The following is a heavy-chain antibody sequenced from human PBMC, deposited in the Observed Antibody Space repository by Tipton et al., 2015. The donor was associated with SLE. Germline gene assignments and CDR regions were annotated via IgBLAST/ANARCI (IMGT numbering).Heavy chain of an antibody. CDR2: IYYSGST. V-gene: IGHV4-39*07. J-gene: IGHJ4*02. D-gene: IGHD3-3*02. CDR1: GGSISSINYF. Sequence: TLSLTCTVSGGSISSINYFWGWIRQPPGKGLEWIGTIYYSGSTYYNLSLKSRVTISVDTSRNQFSLRLISVTAADTAVYYCATFSQSRLFDYWGQGTLVTVPS. CDR3: ATFSQSRLFDY.